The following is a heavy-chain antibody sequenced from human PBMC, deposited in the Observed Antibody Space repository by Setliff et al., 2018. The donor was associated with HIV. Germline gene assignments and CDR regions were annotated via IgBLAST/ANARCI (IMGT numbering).Heavy chain of an antibody. Sequence: PGGSLRLSCEASGFTVSSNYMSWVRQAPGKALEWISFISHGCATKYYADSVKGRFTISRDNAKNSLYLVMNDLRADDTATYYCARDRLTNVRYWTSDYWGQGTLVTVSS. V-gene: IGHV3-48*01. CDR1: GFTVSSNY. D-gene: IGHD2-8*01. CDR3: ARDRLTNVRYWTSDY. CDR2: ISHGCATK. J-gene: IGHJ4*02.